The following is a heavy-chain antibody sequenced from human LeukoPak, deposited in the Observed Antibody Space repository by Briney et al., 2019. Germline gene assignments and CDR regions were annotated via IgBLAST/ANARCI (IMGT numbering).Heavy chain of an antibody. Sequence: SETLSLTCTVSGGSISSYYWSWTRQPPGKGLEWIGYIYYSGSTNYNPSLKSRVTISVDTSKNQFSLKLSSVTAADTAVYYCARHSGEGYCGGDCFYFDYWGQGTLVTVSS. D-gene: IGHD2-21*02. J-gene: IGHJ4*02. CDR1: GGSISSYY. CDR2: IYYSGST. CDR3: ARHSGEGYCGGDCFYFDY. V-gene: IGHV4-59*01.